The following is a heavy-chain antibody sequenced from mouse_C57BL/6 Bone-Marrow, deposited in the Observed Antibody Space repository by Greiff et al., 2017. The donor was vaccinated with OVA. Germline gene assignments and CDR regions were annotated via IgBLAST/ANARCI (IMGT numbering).Heavy chain of an antibody. CDR1: GFTFSDYY. CDR2: ISNGGGST. D-gene: IGHD1-1*01. Sequence: EVKVEESGGGLVQPGGSLKLSCAASGFTFSDYYMYWVRQTPEKRLEWVAYISNGGGSTYYPDTVKGRFTISRDNAKNTLYLQMSRLKSEDTAMYYCAKNYYGPYAMDYWGQGTSVTVSS. V-gene: IGHV5-12*01. J-gene: IGHJ4*01. CDR3: AKNYYGPYAMDY.